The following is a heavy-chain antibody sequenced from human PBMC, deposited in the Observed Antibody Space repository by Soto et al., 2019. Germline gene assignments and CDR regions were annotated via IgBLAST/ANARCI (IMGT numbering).Heavy chain of an antibody. Sequence: LGESLKISCKGSGYSFTSYWIGWVRQMPGKGLEWVAMIYPGDSDIRYSPSFQGQVTISADKSFTTAYLQWSSLKASDTAMYFCARHTYCGGDCYYPDYWGQGTLVTVSS. J-gene: IGHJ4*02. CDR3: ARHTYCGGDCYYPDY. D-gene: IGHD2-21*01. V-gene: IGHV5-51*01. CDR2: IYPGDSDI. CDR1: GYSFTSYW.